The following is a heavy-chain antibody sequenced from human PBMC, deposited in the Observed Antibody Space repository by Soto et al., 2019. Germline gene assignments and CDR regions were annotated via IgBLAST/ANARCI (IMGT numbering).Heavy chain of an antibody. CDR3: AKVAGRYYYYMDV. CDR1: GFTFDDYA. CDR2: ISWNSGSI. J-gene: IGHJ6*03. Sequence: GGSLRLSCAASGFTFDDYAMHWVRQAPGKGLEWVSGISWNSGSIGYADSVKGRFTISRDNAKNSLYLQMNSLRAEDTALYYCAKVAGRYYYYMDVWGKGTTVTVSS. V-gene: IGHV3-9*01.